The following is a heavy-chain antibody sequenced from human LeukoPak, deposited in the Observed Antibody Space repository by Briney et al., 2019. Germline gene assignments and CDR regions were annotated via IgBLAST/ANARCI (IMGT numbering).Heavy chain of an antibody. CDR3: ARERTGNNWFDP. Sequence: SETLSLTCTVSGGSISYYYWSWIRQPPGKGLEWIGYIYYSGSTNYNPSLKSRVTISVDTSKSQFSLKLSSVTAADTAVYYCARERTGNNWFDPWGQGTLVTVSS. D-gene: IGHD1-1*01. CDR1: GGSISYYY. J-gene: IGHJ5*02. V-gene: IGHV4-59*01. CDR2: IYYSGST.